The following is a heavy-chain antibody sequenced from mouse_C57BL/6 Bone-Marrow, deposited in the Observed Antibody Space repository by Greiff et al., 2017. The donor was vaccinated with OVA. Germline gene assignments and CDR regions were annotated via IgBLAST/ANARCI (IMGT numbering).Heavy chain of an antibody. CDR1: GYTFTDYY. J-gene: IGHJ3*01. CDR2: INPNNGGT. D-gene: IGHD1-1*01. CDR3: ARRGSSYGFAY. V-gene: IGHV1-26*01. Sequence: EVQLQQSGPELVKPGASVKISCKASGYTFTDYYMNWVKQSHGKSLEWIGDINPNNGGTSYNQKFKGKATLTVDKSSSTAYMELRSLTSEDSAVYYCARRGSSYGFAYWGQGTLVTVSA.